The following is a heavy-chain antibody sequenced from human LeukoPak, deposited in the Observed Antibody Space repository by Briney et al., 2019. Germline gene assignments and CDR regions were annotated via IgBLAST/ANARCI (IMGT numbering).Heavy chain of an antibody. Sequence: PGGSLRLSCAASGFTFRTYSMNWVCQAPGKGLEWGSYISSSSSTIHYADSVTGRFTISRDNAKNSLYLQINRPRDEDTAVYYCARAFYGDYGMDVWGQGTTVTVSS. CDR1: GFTFRTYS. CDR2: ISSSSSTI. J-gene: IGHJ6*02. D-gene: IGHD4-17*01. V-gene: IGHV3-48*02. CDR3: ARAFYGDYGMDV.